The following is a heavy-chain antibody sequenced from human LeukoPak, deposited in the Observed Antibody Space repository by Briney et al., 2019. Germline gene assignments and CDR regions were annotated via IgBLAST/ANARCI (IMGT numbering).Heavy chain of an antibody. CDR2: ISSSGSYI. Sequence: GGSLRLSCAASGFTFSTYGMNWVRQPPGKGLEWVSSISSSGSYIYYADPVKGRFTISRDNAKNSLYLQMNSLRAEDTAVYYCVRGEIGYCSSTSCYIFDSWGQGTLVTVSS. D-gene: IGHD2-2*02. CDR3: VRGEIGYCSSTSCYIFDS. CDR1: GFTFSTYG. J-gene: IGHJ4*02. V-gene: IGHV3-21*01.